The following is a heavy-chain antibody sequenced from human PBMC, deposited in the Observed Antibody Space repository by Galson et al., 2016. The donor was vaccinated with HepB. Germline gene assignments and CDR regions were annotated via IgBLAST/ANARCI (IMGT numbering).Heavy chain of an antibody. CDR1: GFIVSNDY. V-gene: IGHV3-53*01. Sequence: SLRLSCAASGFIVSNDYMNCVRQAPGKGLEWVSVSYGGGNTNDAESVKGLFTISRDNSKNTVFLEMNNLRTDDTAVYYCARDPGLRNGMDVWGQGTTVTVSS. CDR2: SYGGGNT. CDR3: ARDPGLRNGMDV. J-gene: IGHJ6*02.